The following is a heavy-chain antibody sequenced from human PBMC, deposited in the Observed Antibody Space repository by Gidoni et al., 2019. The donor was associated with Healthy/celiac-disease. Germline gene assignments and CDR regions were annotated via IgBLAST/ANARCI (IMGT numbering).Heavy chain of an antibody. CDR3: ARDYGSGSYRGLDY. D-gene: IGHD3-10*01. J-gene: IGHJ4*02. V-gene: IGHV4-34*01. Sequence: QVQLQQWGAGLLKPSETLSLTRAVYGGSFSGYYRSWIRQPPGKGLEWIGEINHSGSTNYNPSLKSRVTISVDTSKNQFSLKLSSVTAADTAVYYCARDYGSGSYRGLDYWGQGTLVTVSS. CDR1: GGSFSGYY. CDR2: INHSGST.